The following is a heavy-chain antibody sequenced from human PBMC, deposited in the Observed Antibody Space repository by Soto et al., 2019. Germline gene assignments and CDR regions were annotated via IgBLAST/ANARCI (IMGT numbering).Heavy chain of an antibody. CDR2: ITTSADIT. CDR3: TKGDSSGFFDTSRGYSTPDH. D-gene: IGHD3-3*01. Sequence: EVQLFESGGGLVEPGKSLRLSCAASGFIFKDFAMSWVRQVPRKGLEWVATITTSADITYSADSARGRFTMSRHNFANTLFLQMNGLRGDDTATYYCTKGDSSGFFDTSRGYSTPDHWGQGTLVTVSS. CDR1: GFIFKDFA. J-gene: IGHJ5*02. V-gene: IGHV3-23*01.